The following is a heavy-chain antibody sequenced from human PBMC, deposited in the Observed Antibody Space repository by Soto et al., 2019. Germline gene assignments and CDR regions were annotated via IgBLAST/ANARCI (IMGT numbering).Heavy chain of an antibody. J-gene: IGHJ6*02. V-gene: IGHV1-69*01. CDR3: ARTEDSSARVYEFYGLDV. Sequence: QVQLVQSGAEVKKPGSSVKVSCKATGGIFSSYPITWVRQAPGQGLEWLGGIIPAFKTATYAQKFQGRITIFAEESTSTAYMELRSLRSEDTAVYFCARTEDSSARVYEFYGLDVWGPGTTVTVSS. D-gene: IGHD2-2*01. CDR1: GGIFSSYP. CDR2: IIPAFKTA.